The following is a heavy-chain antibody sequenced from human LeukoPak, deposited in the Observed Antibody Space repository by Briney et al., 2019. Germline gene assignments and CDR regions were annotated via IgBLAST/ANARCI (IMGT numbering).Heavy chain of an antibody. J-gene: IGHJ4*02. CDR1: GFTFSNNW. Sequence: GGSLRLSCAASGFTFSNNWMHWVRQAPGKGLEWVSAISGSGGSTYYADSVKGRFTISRDNSKNTLYLQMNSLRAEDTAVYYCAKGHSSGWYDYWGQGTLVTVSS. V-gene: IGHV3-23*01. CDR3: AKGHSSGWYDY. D-gene: IGHD6-19*01. CDR2: ISGSGGST.